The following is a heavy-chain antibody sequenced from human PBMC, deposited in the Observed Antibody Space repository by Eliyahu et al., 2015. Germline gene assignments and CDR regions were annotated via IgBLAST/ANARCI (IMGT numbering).Heavy chain of an antibody. CDR3: ATRGIVVVVVDAFDI. Sequence: LEWMGGFDPEDGETIYAQKFQGRVTMTEDTSTDTAYMELSSLRSEDTAVYYCATRGIVVVVVDAFDIWGQGTMVTVSS. D-gene: IGHD2-15*01. CDR2: FDPEDGET. J-gene: IGHJ3*02. V-gene: IGHV1-24*01.